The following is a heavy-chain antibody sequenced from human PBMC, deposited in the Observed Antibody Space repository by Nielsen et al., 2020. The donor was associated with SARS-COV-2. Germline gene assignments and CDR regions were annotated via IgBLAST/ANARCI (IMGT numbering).Heavy chain of an antibody. J-gene: IGHJ4*02. CDR2: INHSGST. CDR3: ARGYYATWFDY. V-gene: IGHV4-34*01. Sequence: SETLSLTCAVYGGSFSGYYWSWIRQPPGKGLEWIGEINHSGSTNYNPSLKSRVTISVDTSKNQFSLKLSSVTAADTAVYYCARGYYATWFDYWGQGTLVTVSS. D-gene: IGHD2-2*01. CDR1: GGSFSGYY.